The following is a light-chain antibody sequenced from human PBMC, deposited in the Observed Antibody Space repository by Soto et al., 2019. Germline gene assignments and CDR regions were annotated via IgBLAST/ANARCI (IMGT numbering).Light chain of an antibody. CDR3: QQYGHLPFN. V-gene: IGKV3-20*01. Sequence: THSPVTLSRSISERAMQSWRTSQTMCSHSLAWYQQKPGQAPRLLIYGASTRATGIPDRFSGSESGTNFNLTISRLEPEDFVVYYCQQYGHLPFNLGQGTRLEIK. J-gene: IGKJ5*01. CDR1: QTMCSHS. CDR2: GAS.